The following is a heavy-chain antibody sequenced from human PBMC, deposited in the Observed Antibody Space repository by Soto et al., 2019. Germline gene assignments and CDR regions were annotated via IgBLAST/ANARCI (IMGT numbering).Heavy chain of an antibody. CDR2: IYYSGST. CDR1: GGSISSSSYY. D-gene: IGHD3-22*01. V-gene: IGHV4-39*01. CDR3: ASLHYYDSSGYYLVYYYYGMDV. J-gene: IGHJ6*02. Sequence: PSETLSLSCPVSGGSISSSSYYWGWIRQPPGKGLEWIGSIYYSGSTYYNPSLKSRVTISVDTSKNQFSLKLSSVTAADTAVYYCASLHYYDSSGYYLVYYYYGMDVWGQGTTVTVSS.